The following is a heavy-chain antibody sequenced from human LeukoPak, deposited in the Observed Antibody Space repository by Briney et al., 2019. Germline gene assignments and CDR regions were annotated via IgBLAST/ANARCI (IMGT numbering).Heavy chain of an antibody. CDR3: ASFGSNYDILTGDY. CDR2: INWNGGRT. V-gene: IGHV3-20*04. CDR1: GFTLDDYG. J-gene: IGHJ4*02. D-gene: IGHD3-9*01. Sequence: RPGGSLRLSCAASGFTLDDYGMSWVRQAPGKGLEWVSGINWNGGRTGYADSVKGRFTISRDNAKNSLYLQMNSLRAEDTALYYCASFGSNYDILTGDYWGQGTLVTVSS.